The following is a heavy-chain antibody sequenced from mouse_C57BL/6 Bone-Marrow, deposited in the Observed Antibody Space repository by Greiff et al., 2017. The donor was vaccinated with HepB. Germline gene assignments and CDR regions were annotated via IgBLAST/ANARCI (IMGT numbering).Heavy chain of an antibody. Sequence: QVQLKQSGAELVRPGASVTLSCKASGYTFTDYVMHWVKQTPVHGLEWIGAIDPETGGTAYNQKFKGKAILTADKSSSTAYMELRSLTSEDSAVYYCTNFYYGSSWFAYWGQGTLVTVSA. CDR1: GYTFTDYV. V-gene: IGHV1-15*01. J-gene: IGHJ3*01. D-gene: IGHD1-1*01. CDR3: TNFYYGSSWFAY. CDR2: IDPETGGT.